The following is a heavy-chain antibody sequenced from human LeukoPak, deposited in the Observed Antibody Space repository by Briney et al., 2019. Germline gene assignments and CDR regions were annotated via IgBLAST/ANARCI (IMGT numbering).Heavy chain of an antibody. CDR2: INHSGST. J-gene: IGHJ4*02. CDR3: ARGGIAAAGTDDY. V-gene: IGHV4-34*01. Sequence: SETLSLTCAVYGGPFSDYYWSWIRQPPGKGLEWIGEINHSGSTNYNPSLKSRVTISVDTSKNQFSLKLSSVTAADTAVYYCARGGIAAAGTDDYWGQGTLVTVSS. D-gene: IGHD6-13*01. CDR1: GGPFSDYY.